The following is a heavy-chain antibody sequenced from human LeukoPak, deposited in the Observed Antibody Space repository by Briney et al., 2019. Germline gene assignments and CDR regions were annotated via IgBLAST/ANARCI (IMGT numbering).Heavy chain of an antibody. CDR2: IYYSGST. J-gene: IGHJ4*02. D-gene: IGHD5-18*01. CDR1: GGSISNYY. V-gene: IGHV4-59*12. CDR3: ASGYSYGY. Sequence: SETLSLTCTVSGGSISNYYWGWIRQAPGKGLEWIGSIYYSGSTNYNPSLKSRRTISVDTSKNQFSQKLSSVTAADTAVYYCASGYSYGYWGQGTLVTVSS.